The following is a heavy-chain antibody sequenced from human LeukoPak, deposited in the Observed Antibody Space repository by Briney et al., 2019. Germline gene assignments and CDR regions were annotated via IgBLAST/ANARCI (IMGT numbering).Heavy chain of an antibody. J-gene: IGHJ5*02. D-gene: IGHD1-1*01. V-gene: IGHV5-51*01. CDR3: ARHSGNWNDGELFDP. Sequence: GESLKISCKASGYSFTSYWIGWVRQMPGKGLEWMGIIDPSDSETRYTPSFQGQVTISADKSISTAYLQWSSLKASDTAMYYCARHSGNWNDGELFDPWGQGTLVTVSS. CDR1: GYSFTSYW. CDR2: IDPSDSET.